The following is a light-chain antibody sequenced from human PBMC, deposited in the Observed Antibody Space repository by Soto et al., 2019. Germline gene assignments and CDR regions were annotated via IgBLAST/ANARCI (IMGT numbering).Light chain of an antibody. CDR1: QSISSW. CDR3: QQYNAYPWT. CDR2: GAS. V-gene: IGKV1-5*01. J-gene: IGKJ1*01. Sequence: DIQMTQSPSTLSASVGDRVTITCRASQSISSWLAWYQQKPGKAPKLLIYGASSLESGVPSRFSGSKSGTQFTLAISSLQPADFATYYCQQYNAYPWTFGQGTKVEIK.